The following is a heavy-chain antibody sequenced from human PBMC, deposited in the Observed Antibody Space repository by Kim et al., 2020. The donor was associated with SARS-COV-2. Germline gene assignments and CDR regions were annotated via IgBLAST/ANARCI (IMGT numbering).Heavy chain of an antibody. Sequence: PPLKRRVTISVDTSKNQFTLKLSSVTAADTAVYYCARSTFGDGYNYPFDYWGQGTLVTVSS. D-gene: IGHD5-12*01. CDR3: ARSTFGDGYNYPFDY. J-gene: IGHJ4*02. V-gene: IGHV4-59*01.